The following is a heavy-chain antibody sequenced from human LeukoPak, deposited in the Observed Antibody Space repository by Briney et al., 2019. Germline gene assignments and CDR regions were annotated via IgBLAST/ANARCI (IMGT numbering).Heavy chain of an antibody. J-gene: IGHJ6*02. CDR2: INPNSGGT. V-gene: IGHV1-2*02. Sequence: GASVKVSCKASGYTFTGYYMHWVRQAPGQGLEWMGWINPNSGGTNYAQKFQGRVTMTRDTSISTAYMELSRLRSDDTAVYYCARGGGSYYGDYYYGMDVWGQGTTVAVSS. D-gene: IGHD1-26*01. CDR3: ARGGGSYYGDYYYGMDV. CDR1: GYTFTGYY.